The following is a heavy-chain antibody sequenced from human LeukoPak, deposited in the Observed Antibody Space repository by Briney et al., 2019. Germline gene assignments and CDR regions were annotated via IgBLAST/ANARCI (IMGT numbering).Heavy chain of an antibody. CDR2: IYTSGTT. Sequence: SETLSLTCTVSGGSISSYYWSWIRQPAGKGLEWIGRIYTSGTTHYNPSLKSRVTMSVDTSKNQFSLKLSSVTAADTAVYYCATNYYGSGSHEAFDIWGQGTMVTVSS. CDR3: ATNYYGSGSHEAFDI. J-gene: IGHJ3*02. D-gene: IGHD3-10*01. V-gene: IGHV4-4*07. CDR1: GGSISSYY.